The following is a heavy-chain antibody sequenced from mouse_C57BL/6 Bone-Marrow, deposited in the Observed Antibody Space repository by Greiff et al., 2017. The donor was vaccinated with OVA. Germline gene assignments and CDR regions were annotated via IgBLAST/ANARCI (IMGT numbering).Heavy chain of an antibody. CDR1: GYAFSSSW. CDR3: ARSNYSNPWFAY. V-gene: IGHV1-82*01. Sequence: VQLQQSGPELVKPGASVKISCKASGYAFSSSWMNWVKQRPGKGLEWIGRIYPGDGDTNYNGKFKGKATLTADKSSSTADMQLSSLTSEDSAVYFCARSNYSNPWFAYWGQGTLVTVSA. D-gene: IGHD2-5*01. J-gene: IGHJ3*01. CDR2: IYPGDGDT.